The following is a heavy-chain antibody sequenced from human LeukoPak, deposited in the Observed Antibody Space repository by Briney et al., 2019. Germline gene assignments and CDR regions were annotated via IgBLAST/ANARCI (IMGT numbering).Heavy chain of an antibody. CDR1: GYSISSGYY. J-gene: IGHJ4*02. Sequence: SETLSLTCAVSGYSISSGYYWGWIRQPPGKGLEWIGSIYHSGSTYYNPSLKSRVTISVGTSKNQFSLKLSSVTAADTAVYYCARQIGRQLVSDYWGQGTLVTVSS. CDR3: ARQIGRQLVSDY. CDR2: IYHSGST. D-gene: IGHD6-13*01. V-gene: IGHV4-38-2*01.